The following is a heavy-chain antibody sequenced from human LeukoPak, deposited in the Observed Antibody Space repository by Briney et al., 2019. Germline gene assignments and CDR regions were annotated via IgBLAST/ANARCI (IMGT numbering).Heavy chain of an antibody. CDR1: GFTFSSYW. D-gene: IGHD2-2*01. V-gene: IGHV3-7*01. CDR3: ARGGSRSSDLFDY. Sequence: GGSLRLSCAASGFTFSSYWMSWVRQAPGKGLEWVANIKQDGSEKYYVDSVKGRFTISRDNAKNSLFLQMNSLRAEDTAVYYCARGGSRSSDLFDYWGQGTLVTVSS. J-gene: IGHJ4*02. CDR2: IKQDGSEK.